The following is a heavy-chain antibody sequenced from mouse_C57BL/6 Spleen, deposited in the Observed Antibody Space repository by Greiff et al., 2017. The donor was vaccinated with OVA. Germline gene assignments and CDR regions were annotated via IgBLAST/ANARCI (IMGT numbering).Heavy chain of an antibody. CDR3: ARDDYDWFAY. D-gene: IGHD2-4*01. Sequence: EVQVVESGGGLVKPGGSLKLSCEASGFTFSSYAMSWVRQTPEKRLEWVATISDGGSYTYYPDNVKGRFTISRDNAKNNLYLQMSQLKSEDTSMYYCARDDYDWFAYWGQGTLVTVSA. J-gene: IGHJ3*01. CDR2: ISDGGSYT. V-gene: IGHV5-4*01. CDR1: GFTFSSYA.